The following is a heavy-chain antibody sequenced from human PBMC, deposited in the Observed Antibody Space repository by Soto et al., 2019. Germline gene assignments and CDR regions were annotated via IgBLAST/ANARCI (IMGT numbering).Heavy chain of an antibody. CDR3: AKVRILHDLWSGSTGLDY. CDR2: ISGSGGST. V-gene: IGHV3-23*01. CDR1: GFTFSSYA. Sequence: GGSLRLSCAASGFTFSSYAMSWVRQAPGKGLEWVSAISGSGGSTYYADSVKGRFTISRDNSKNTLYLQMNSLRAEDTAVYYCAKVRILHDLWSGSTGLDYWGQRTLVTVSS. D-gene: IGHD3-3*01. J-gene: IGHJ4*02.